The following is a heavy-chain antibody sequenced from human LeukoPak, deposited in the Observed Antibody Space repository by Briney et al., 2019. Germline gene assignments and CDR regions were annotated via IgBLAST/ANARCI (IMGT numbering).Heavy chain of an antibody. D-gene: IGHD2-15*01. V-gene: IGHV4-34*01. CDR2: IDQSGST. J-gene: IGHJ5*02. Sequence: PSETLSLTCAVYGGSFSGYYWSWIRQPPGKGLEWIGEIDQSGSTNYNPSLKSRVTISVDTSKNQFSLKLSSVTAADTAVYYCVTMRTATFPNWFDPWGQGTLVTVSS. CDR1: GGSFSGYY. CDR3: VTMRTATFPNWFDP.